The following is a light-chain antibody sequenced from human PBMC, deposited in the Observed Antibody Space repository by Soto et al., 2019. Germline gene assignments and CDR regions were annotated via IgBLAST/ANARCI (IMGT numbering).Light chain of an antibody. CDR1: QGISNY. CDR3: QKYNSAPYT. Sequence: DIQMTQSPSSLSASVGDRVTITCRASQGISNYLAWYQQKPGKVPKLLFYAASTLQSRVPSRFSGSGSGTDFTLTSSSLQPEDVAIYYCQKYNSAPYTFGQGTKLEIE. V-gene: IGKV1-27*01. CDR2: AAS. J-gene: IGKJ2*01.